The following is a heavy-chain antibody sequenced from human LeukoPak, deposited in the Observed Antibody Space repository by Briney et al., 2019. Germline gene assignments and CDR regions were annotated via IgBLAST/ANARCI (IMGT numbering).Heavy chain of an antibody. CDR2: INPNSGGT. Sequence: ASVTVSCKASGYTFTGYYMHWVRQAPGQGLEWMGWINPNSGGTNYAQKFQGRVTMTRDTSISTAYMEMSRLRSDDTAVYYCAREHSFYCSGGSCYHNWFDAWGQGTLVTVSS. CDR1: GYTFTGYY. V-gene: IGHV1-2*02. CDR3: AREHSFYCSGGSCYHNWFDA. J-gene: IGHJ5*02. D-gene: IGHD2-15*01.